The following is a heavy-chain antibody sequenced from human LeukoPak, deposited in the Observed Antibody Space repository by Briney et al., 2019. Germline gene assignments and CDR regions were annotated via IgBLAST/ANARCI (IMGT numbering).Heavy chain of an antibody. CDR1: GYTFTGYY. D-gene: IGHD6-19*01. CDR3: ARDRSSGWYKGYFDY. Sequence: ASVKVSCKASGYTFTGYYMHWVRQAPGQGLEWVGWINPNSGGTNYAQKLQGRVTMTTDTSTSTAYMELSRLRSDDTAVYYCARDRSSGWYKGYFDYWGQGTLVTVSS. V-gene: IGHV1-2*02. CDR2: INPNSGGT. J-gene: IGHJ4*02.